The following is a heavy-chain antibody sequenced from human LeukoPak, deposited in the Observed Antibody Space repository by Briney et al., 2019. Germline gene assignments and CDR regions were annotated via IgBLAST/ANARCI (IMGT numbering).Heavy chain of an antibody. CDR2: ISAYNGNT. CDR1: GYTFTSYG. D-gene: IGHD3-10*01. V-gene: IGHV1-18*01. Sequence: ASVKVSCKASGYTFTSYGISWVRQAPGQGLEWMGWISAYNGNTNYAQKLQGRVTMTTDTSTSTAYMELRSLRSDDTAVYYCARDLYTSGSGSYYNNWFDPWGQGTLVTVSS. J-gene: IGHJ5*02. CDR3: ARDLYTSGSGSYYNNWFDP.